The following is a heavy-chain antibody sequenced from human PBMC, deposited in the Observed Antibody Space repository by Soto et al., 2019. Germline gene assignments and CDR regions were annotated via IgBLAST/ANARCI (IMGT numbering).Heavy chain of an antibody. CDR2: ISGSGGST. CDR1: GFTFSSYA. D-gene: IGHD4-17*01. J-gene: IGHJ6*02. V-gene: IGHV3-23*01. CDR3: AKDNWSGAVTTFYYYYYGMDV. Sequence: GGSLRLSCAASGFTFSSYAMSWVRQAPGKGLEWVSAISGSGGSTYYADSVKGRFTISRDNSKNTLYLQMNSLRAEDTAVYYCAKDNWSGAVTTFYYYYYGMDVWGQGTTVTVSS.